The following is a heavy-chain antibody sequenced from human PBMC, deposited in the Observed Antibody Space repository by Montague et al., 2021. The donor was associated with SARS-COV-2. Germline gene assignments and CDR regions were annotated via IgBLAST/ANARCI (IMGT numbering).Heavy chain of an antibody. CDR3: AREGNRSGCYYFDY. V-gene: IGHV3-30*04. J-gene: IGHJ4*01. CDR1: RLPFNGYA. CDR2: ISHDESNH. D-gene: IGHD3-3*01. Sequence: SLRLSCAASRLPFNGYAMHWVRQAPGKGLEWLAVISHDESNHRYADSVKGRFTISRDNSKNTLYLQMDSLRPEDTAVYYCAREGNRSGCYYFDYWGQGTLVTVSS.